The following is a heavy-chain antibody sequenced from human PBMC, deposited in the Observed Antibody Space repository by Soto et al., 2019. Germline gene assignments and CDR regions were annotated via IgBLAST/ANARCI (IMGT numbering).Heavy chain of an antibody. V-gene: IGHV4-34*01. J-gene: IGHJ4*02. D-gene: IGHD3-10*01. CDR3: ATLWGQD. CDR2: INHSGST. Sequence: SETLSLTCAVYGGSLSGYYWTWIRQPPGTGLEWIGEINHSGSTNYNPSLKSRVTISVDTSKNQFSLKLSSVTAADTAVYYCATLWGQDWGKVTLVTVSS. CDR1: GGSLSGYY.